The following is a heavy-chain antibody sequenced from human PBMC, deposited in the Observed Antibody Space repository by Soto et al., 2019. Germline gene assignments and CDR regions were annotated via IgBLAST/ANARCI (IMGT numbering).Heavy chain of an antibody. CDR3: AREDRDRETGLVPAAIDGMDV. D-gene: IGHD2-2*01. J-gene: IGHJ6*02. V-gene: IGHV1-69*13. CDR1: GGTFSRYS. CDR2: IIPIFGIA. Sequence: SVKLSCKASGGTFSRYSITWVLQAPGHGLEWIGRIIPIFGIASYAQKFQGRVTITADESTSTAYLELSSLRSDDTAVYYCAREDRDRETGLVPAAIDGMDVWGQGTTVTVSS.